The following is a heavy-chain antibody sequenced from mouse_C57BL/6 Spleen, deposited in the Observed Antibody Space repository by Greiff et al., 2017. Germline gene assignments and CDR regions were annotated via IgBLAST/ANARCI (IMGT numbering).Heavy chain of an antibody. CDR1: GFTFSDYY. J-gene: IGHJ1*03. D-gene: IGHD2-5*01. Sequence: EVMLVESEGGLVQPGSSMKLSCTASGFTFSDYYMAWVRQVPEKGLEWVANINYDGSSTYSLDSLISRFIISSDNAKNILYLHMSSLKSEDTATYYCARANYSNYFWYFDVWGTGTTVTVSS. V-gene: IGHV5-16*01. CDR2: INYDGSST. CDR3: ARANYSNYFWYFDV.